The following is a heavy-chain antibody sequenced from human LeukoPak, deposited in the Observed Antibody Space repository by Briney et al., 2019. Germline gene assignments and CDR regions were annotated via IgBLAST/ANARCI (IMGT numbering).Heavy chain of an antibody. CDR3: ARDIIRLGKPFYAFDI. D-gene: IGHD3-16*01. V-gene: IGHV1-2*02. CDR2: INPNSGGT. Sequence: GASVKVSCKASGYTFTGYYMHWVRQAPGQGLEWMGWINPNSGGTNYAQKLQGRVTMTTDTSTSTAYMELRSLRSDDTAVYYCARDIIRLGKPFYAFDIWGQGTMVTVSS. CDR1: GYTFTGYY. J-gene: IGHJ3*02.